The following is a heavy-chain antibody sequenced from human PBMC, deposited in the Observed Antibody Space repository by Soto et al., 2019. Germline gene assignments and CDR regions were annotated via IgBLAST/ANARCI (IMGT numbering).Heavy chain of an antibody. Sequence: GASMKVSCKASGYTFTSYDISWVRQAPGQGLEWMGWISTYNGNTNYAQKLQGRVTMTTDTSTSTAYMELRSLRSDDTAVYYCARGFRVAATRWWFDPWGQGTLVTVPS. CDR2: ISTYNGNT. CDR3: ARGFRVAATRWWFDP. CDR1: GYTFTSYD. D-gene: IGHD2-15*01. J-gene: IGHJ5*02. V-gene: IGHV1-18*01.